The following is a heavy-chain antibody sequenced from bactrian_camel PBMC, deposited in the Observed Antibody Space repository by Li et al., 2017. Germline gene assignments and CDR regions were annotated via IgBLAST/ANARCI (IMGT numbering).Heavy chain of an antibody. D-gene: IGHD1*01. V-gene: IGHV3S63*01. CDR1: GLVYPFWS. Sequence: HVQLVESGGGSVQAGGSLTLSCAASGLVYPFWSMAWFRQAPGKEREGVARIDSRGTTEYVDSVKGRFTISRDNTKNMLTLQMNSLKSEDTALYYCAGDLIWSGFTSRRQCPLESRYKVWGQGTQVTVS. CDR3: AGDLIWSGFTSRRQCPLESRYKV. J-gene: IGHJ4*01. CDR2: IDSRGTT.